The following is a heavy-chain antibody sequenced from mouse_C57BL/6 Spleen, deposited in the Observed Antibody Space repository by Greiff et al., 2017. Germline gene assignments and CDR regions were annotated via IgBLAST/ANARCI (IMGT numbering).Heavy chain of an antibody. CDR1: GYSITSDY. Sequence: EVKLMESGPGLAQPSPTLSLTCSVTGYSITSDYWNWIRKFPGNKLEYMGYISYSGSTSYNPSLKSRISITRDTSTNQYYLQLISVTTEDTATYYCARSDSSGFDYWGQGTTLTVSS. CDR2: ISYSGST. V-gene: IGHV3-8*01. D-gene: IGHD3-2*02. J-gene: IGHJ2*01. CDR3: ARSDSSGFDY.